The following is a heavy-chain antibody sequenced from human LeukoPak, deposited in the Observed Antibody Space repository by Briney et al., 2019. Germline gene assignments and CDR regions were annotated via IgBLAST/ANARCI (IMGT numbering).Heavy chain of an antibody. V-gene: IGHV4-59*01. CDR1: GGSISSYY. Sequence: SETLSLTCTVSGGSISSYYWSWIRQPPGKGLEWIGYIYYSGSTNYNPSLKSRVTISVDTSKNQFSLKLNSVTAADTAVYYCARGPFYLYWGQGTLVTVSS. CDR2: IYYSGST. D-gene: IGHD3-3*01. CDR3: ARGPFYLY. J-gene: IGHJ4*02.